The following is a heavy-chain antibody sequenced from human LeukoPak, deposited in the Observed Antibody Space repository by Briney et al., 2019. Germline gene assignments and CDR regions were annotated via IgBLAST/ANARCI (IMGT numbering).Heavy chain of an antibody. D-gene: IGHD6-13*01. CDR1: GFTFSSYA. J-gene: IGHJ5*02. CDR2: ITGGGGST. V-gene: IGHV3-23*01. CDR3: AKGVFATPGAP. Sequence: PRGSLRLSCAASGFTFSSYAMTWFRQAPGKGLEWVSTITGGGGSTYYADSVKGRFTISRDNSKDTLYLLMNSLRAEDTAVYYCAKGVFATPGAPWGQGTLVTVSS.